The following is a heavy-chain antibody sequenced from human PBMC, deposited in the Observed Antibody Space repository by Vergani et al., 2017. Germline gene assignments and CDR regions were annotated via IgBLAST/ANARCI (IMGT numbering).Heavy chain of an antibody. J-gene: IGHJ5*02. CDR2: IYPGDSET. Sequence: EVPLVQSGPEVKKPGDSLTISCQGFGFTFSSSWIGWVRQRPGKGLEWMGIIYPGDSETRYSPAFQGQVTISADRSKSTTFLKWSSLKASDTAVYYCARRQYVHSWVVSWFDPWGQGTQVTVS. D-gene: IGHD2-21*01. CDR3: ARRQYVHSWVVSWFDP. V-gene: IGHV5-51*01. CDR1: GFTFSSSW.